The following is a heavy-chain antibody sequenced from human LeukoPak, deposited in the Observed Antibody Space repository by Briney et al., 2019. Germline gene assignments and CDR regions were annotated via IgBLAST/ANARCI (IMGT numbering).Heavy chain of an antibody. CDR1: GGSISSSSYY. CDR2: IYYSGST. J-gene: IGHJ6*03. CDR3: ARISSGSGSYYPIHYYYYYMDV. D-gene: IGHD3-10*01. Sequence: PSETLSLTCTVSGGSISSSSYYWGWIRQPPGKGLERIGSIYYSGSTYYNPSLKSRVTISVDTSKNQFSLKLSSVTAADTAVYYCARISSGSGSYYPIHYYYYYMDVWGKGTTVTISS. V-gene: IGHV4-39*01.